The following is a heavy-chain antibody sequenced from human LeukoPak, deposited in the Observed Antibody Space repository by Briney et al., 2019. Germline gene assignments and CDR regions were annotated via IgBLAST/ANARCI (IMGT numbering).Heavy chain of an antibody. CDR2: IYSSGGT. J-gene: IGHJ4*02. Sequence: GGSLRLSCAASGFTVSSNYMSWVRQAPGKGLEWVSVIYSSGGTNYADSVKGRFTISRDNSENTLDLQMNSLRAEDTAVYYCAAKGNGYSGSYVFAHWGQGTLVTVSS. V-gene: IGHV3-66*01. D-gene: IGHD1-26*01. CDR1: GFTVSSNY. CDR3: AAKGNGYSGSYVFAH.